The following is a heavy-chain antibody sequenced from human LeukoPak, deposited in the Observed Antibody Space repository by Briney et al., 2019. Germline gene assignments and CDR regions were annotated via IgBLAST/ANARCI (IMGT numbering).Heavy chain of an antibody. CDR3: AEVGVAAGYFQH. J-gene: IGHJ1*01. V-gene: IGHV3-23*01. CDR1: GFTLSSYA. D-gene: IGHD2-15*01. Sequence: GGSLRLSCAASGFTLSSYAMSWVRQAPGKGLEWVSAISGSGGSTYYADSVKGRFTISRDNSKNTLYLQMNSLRAEGTAVYYCAEVGVAAGYFQHWGQGTLVTVSS. CDR2: ISGSGGST.